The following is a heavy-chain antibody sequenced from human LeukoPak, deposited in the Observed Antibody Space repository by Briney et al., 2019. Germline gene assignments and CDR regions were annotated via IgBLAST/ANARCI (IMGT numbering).Heavy chain of an antibody. CDR1: GFTFSSYA. Sequence: GGSLRLSCAASGFTFSSYAMSWVRQAPGKGLEWVSGISGSGDNTYYADSVKGRFTISRDNSKNTLYLQMNSLRAEDTAVYYCATEVVVPGVGAIDVWGQGTMVTVSS. J-gene: IGHJ3*01. CDR2: ISGSGDNT. CDR3: ATEVVVPGVGAIDV. V-gene: IGHV3-23*01. D-gene: IGHD2-15*01.